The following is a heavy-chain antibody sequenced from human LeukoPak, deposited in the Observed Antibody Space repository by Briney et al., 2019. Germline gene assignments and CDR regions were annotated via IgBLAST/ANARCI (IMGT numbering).Heavy chain of an antibody. J-gene: IGHJ4*02. CDR3: TTRAYYYDSSGYPIIDY. Sequence: GGSLRLSCAASGFTFSNAWMSWVRQAPGKGLEWVGRIKSKTDGGTTDYAAPVKGRFTISRDDSKNTLYLQMNSPKTEDTAVYYCTTRAYYYDSSGYPIIDYWGQGTLVTVSS. CDR1: GFTFSNAW. CDR2: IKSKTDGGTT. V-gene: IGHV3-15*01. D-gene: IGHD3-22*01.